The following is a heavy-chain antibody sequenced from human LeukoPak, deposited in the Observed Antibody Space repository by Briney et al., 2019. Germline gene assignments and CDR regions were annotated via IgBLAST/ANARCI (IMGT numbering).Heavy chain of an antibody. V-gene: IGHV3-30*02. D-gene: IGHD2-2*01. CDR2: IRSDGSNK. CDR1: GFTFSSYG. J-gene: IGHJ4*02. Sequence: PGGSLRLSCAASGFTFSSYGMHWVRQAPGKGLEWVAFIRSDGSNKYYADSVKGRFTISRDNSKNTLYLQMNSLRAEDTAVYYCAKENLVVVPAGMEGWGQGTLVTVSS. CDR3: AKENLVVVPAGMEG.